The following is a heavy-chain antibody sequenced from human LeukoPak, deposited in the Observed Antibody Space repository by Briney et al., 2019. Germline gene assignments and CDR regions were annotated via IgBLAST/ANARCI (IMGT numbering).Heavy chain of an antibody. J-gene: IGHJ4*02. CDR3: ARVDLSYQSSGRTNNNFDL. Sequence: PGGSLRLSCAASGFTFSNYWMHWVRQGPGKGLVWVSRINGDGSSTSYADSVKGRFTISRDNANNRLYLQMNSLRGEDTAVYYCARVDLSYQSSGRTNNNFDLWGQGTLVTVSS. CDR1: GFTFSNYW. D-gene: IGHD3-10*01. V-gene: IGHV3-74*01. CDR2: INGDGSST.